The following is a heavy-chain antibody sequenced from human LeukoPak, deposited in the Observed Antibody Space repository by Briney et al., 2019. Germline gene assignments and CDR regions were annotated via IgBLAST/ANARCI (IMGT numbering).Heavy chain of an antibody. V-gene: IGHV3-30*02. CDR1: GFTFSSYG. CDR3: AKNYDYVWGSYRYLDY. D-gene: IGHD3-16*02. CDR2: IRYDGSNK. Sequence: GGSLRLSCAASGFTFSSYGMHWVHQAPGKGLEWVAFIRYDGSNKYYADSVKGRFTISRDNSKNTLYLQMNSLRAEDTAVYYCAKNYDYVWGSYRYLDYWGQGTLVTVSS. J-gene: IGHJ4*02.